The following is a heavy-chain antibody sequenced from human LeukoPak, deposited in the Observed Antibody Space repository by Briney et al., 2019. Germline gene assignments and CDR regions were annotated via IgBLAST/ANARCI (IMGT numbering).Heavy chain of an antibody. CDR2: INYSGST. V-gene: IGHV4-59*01. D-gene: IGHD3-22*01. CDR1: GASIRSYY. CDR3: ARDTRSYDSSGYYFFDF. J-gene: IGHJ4*02. Sequence: PSETLSLTCTVSGASIRSYYWNWPRRPPGKGLEWIGYINYSGSTNSNPSLKSRATISMDTSKYHFSLKLSSVTAADTAVYFCARDTRSYDSSGYYFFDFWGQGTLVTVSS.